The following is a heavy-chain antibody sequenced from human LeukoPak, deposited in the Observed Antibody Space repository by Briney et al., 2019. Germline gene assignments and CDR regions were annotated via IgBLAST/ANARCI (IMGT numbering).Heavy chain of an antibody. D-gene: IGHD3-22*01. V-gene: IGHV4-34*01. Sequence: MSSETLSLTCAVYGGSFSGYYWSWIRQPPGKGLEWIGEINHSGSTNYNPSLKSRVTISVDTSMNQFSLKLSSVTAADTAVYYCARVVRTMIVVVITKSAYFDYWGQGTLVTVSS. CDR2: INHSGST. CDR3: ARVVRTMIVVVITKSAYFDY. J-gene: IGHJ4*02. CDR1: GGSFSGYY.